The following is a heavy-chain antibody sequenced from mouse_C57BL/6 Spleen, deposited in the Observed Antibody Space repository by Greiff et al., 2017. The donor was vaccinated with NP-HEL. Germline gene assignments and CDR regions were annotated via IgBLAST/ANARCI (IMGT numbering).Heavy chain of an antibody. CDR1: GYTFTSYW. CDR3: ARSGYGSPLDY. CDR2: IDPSDSYT. J-gene: IGHJ2*01. Sequence: VQLQQPGAELVMPGASVKLSCKASGYTFTSYWMHWVKQRPGQGLEWIGEIDPSDSYTNYNQKFKGKSTLTVDKSSSTAYMQLSSLTSEDSAVYYCARSGYGSPLDYWGQGTTLTVSS. V-gene: IGHV1-69*01. D-gene: IGHD1-1*01.